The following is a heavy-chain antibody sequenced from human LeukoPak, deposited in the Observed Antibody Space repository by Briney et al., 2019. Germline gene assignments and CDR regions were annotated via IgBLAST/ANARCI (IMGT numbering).Heavy chain of an antibody. D-gene: IGHD6-6*01. CDR1: GGTFSSYA. Sequence: SVKVSCKASGGTFSSYAISWVRQAPGQGLEWMGGIIPIFGTANYAQRFQGRVTITADKSTSTAYMELSSLRSEDTAVYYCATLGLIAARPFSAYWGQGTLVTVSS. CDR2: IIPIFGTA. V-gene: IGHV1-69*06. CDR3: ATLGLIAARPFSAY. J-gene: IGHJ4*02.